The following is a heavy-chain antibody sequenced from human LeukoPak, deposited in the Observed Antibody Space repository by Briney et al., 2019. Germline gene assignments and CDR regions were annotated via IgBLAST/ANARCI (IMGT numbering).Heavy chain of an antibody. V-gene: IGHV4-31*03. Sequence: SETLSLTCTVSGGSINSGGHYWTWVRQFPGKGLEWIGYIYYSGGTYYNPSLRSRITISKDTSNNQFSLRLTSVTAADTAVYYCARGRNNYGDLDYWGQGTLVTVSS. J-gene: IGHJ4*02. CDR3: ARGRNNYGDLDY. CDR2: IYYSGGT. D-gene: IGHD4-17*01. CDR1: GGSINSGGHY.